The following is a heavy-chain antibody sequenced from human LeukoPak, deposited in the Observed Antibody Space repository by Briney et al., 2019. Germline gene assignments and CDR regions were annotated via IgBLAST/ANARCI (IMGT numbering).Heavy chain of an antibody. CDR1: GFTFSNYN. V-gene: IGHV3-21*01. J-gene: IGHJ4*02. D-gene: IGHD3-22*01. CDR3: ARDLYRIVVVPHYFDY. CDR2: ISSSSSYI. Sequence: PGGSLRLSCAAAGFTFSNYNMNWVRQAPGKGLEWVSSISSSSSYIYYADSVKGRFTISRDNAKNSLYLQMNSLRAEDTAVYYCARDLYRIVVVPHYFDYWGQGTLVTVSS.